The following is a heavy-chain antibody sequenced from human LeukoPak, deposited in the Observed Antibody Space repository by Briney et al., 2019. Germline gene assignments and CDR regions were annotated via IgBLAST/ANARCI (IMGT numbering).Heavy chain of an antibody. CDR3: ARMCPPSFFFDY. D-gene: IGHD5/OR15-5a*01. V-gene: IGHV1-46*01. J-gene: IGHJ4*02. CDR1: GYTFTSYY. Sequence: ASVKVSCKASGYTFTSYYMHWVRQAPGQGLEWMGIINPSGGSASYAQKFQGRVTMTRDTSTSTVYMELSSLRSEDTAMYYCARMCPPSFFFDYWGQGTLVTVSS. CDR2: INPSGGSA.